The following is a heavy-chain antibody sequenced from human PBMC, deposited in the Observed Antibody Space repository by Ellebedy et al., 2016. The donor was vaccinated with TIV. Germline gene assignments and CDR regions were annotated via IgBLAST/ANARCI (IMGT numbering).Heavy chain of an antibody. V-gene: IGHV1-2*02. D-gene: IGHD1-26*01. CDR1: GYTFTGYY. J-gene: IGHJ4*02. CDR3: ARDYWGSYEY. CDR2: ISPNGGGT. Sequence: AASVKVSCKASGYTFTGYYMHWVRQAPGLGLEWMGWISPNGGGTHYAQKFQGRVSMTGDTSISTAYLELSRLTSDDTAVYYCARDYWGSYEYWGQGTLVTVSS.